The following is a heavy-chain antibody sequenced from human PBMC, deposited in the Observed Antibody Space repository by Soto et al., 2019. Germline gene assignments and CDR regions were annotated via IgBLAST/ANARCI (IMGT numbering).Heavy chain of an antibody. J-gene: IGHJ4*02. CDR2: FDPEDGET. D-gene: IGHD6-13*01. V-gene: IGHV1-24*01. CDR3: ATHYSSSWDPHHY. Sequence: ASVKVSCKVSGYTLTELSMHWVRQAPGKGLEWMGGFDPEDGETIYAQKFQGRVTMTEDTSTDTAYMELSSPRSEDTAVYYCATHYSSSWDPHHYWGQGTLVTVSS. CDR1: GYTLTELS.